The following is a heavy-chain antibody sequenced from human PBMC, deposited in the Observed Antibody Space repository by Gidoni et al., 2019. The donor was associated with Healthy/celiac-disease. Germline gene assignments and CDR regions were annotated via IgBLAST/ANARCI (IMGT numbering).Heavy chain of an antibody. CDR3: ARVSPDYGDYYYYGMDV. J-gene: IGHJ6*02. V-gene: IGHV1-18*01. CDR2: ISAYNGNT. D-gene: IGHD4-17*01. CDR1: GYTFTSYG. Sequence: QVQLVQSGAEVKKPGASVKVSCKASGYTFTSYGISWVRQAPGQGLEWMGWISAYNGNTNYAQKLQGRVTMTTDTSTSTAYMELRSLRSDDTAVYYCARVSPDYGDYYYYGMDVWGQGTTVTVSS.